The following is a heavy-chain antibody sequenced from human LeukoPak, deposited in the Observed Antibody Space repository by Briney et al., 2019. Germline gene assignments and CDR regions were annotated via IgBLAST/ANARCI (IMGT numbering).Heavy chain of an antibody. J-gene: IGHJ5*02. CDR1: GYTFTNYY. D-gene: IGHD2-2*01. V-gene: IGHV1-2*02. CDR2: INPNSGGT. CDR3: ASSGYCSSTSCYSGFDP. Sequence: ASVKVSCKTSGYTFTNYYMHWVRQAPGQGLEWMGWINPNSGGTNYAQKFQGRVTMTRDTSISTAYMELSRLRSDDTAVYYCASSGYCSSTSCYSGFDPWGQGTLVTVSS.